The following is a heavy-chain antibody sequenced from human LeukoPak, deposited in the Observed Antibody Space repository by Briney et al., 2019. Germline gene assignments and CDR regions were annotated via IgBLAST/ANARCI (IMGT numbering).Heavy chain of an antibody. CDR3: ARDTVGATLRPYRFDY. D-gene: IGHD1-26*01. J-gene: IGHJ4*02. Sequence: GGSLRLSCAASGFTFSSYSMNWVRQAPGKGLEWVSYISSSSSTIYYADSVKGRFTISRDNAKNSLYLQMNSLRAEDTAVYYCARDTVGATLRPYRFDYWGQGTLVTVSS. V-gene: IGHV3-48*04. CDR1: GFTFSSYS. CDR2: ISSSSSTI.